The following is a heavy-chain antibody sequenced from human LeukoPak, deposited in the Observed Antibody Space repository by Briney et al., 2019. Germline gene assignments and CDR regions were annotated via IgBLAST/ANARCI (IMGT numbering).Heavy chain of an antibody. J-gene: IGHJ4*02. Sequence: GGSLRLSYAASGFTFSSYAMSWVRQAPGKGLEWVSAISGSGGSTYYADSVKGRFTISRDNSKNTLYLQMNSLRAEDTAVYYCAKDTTHSGYSSSWYGASGYWGQGTLVTVSS. D-gene: IGHD6-13*01. CDR1: GFTFSSYA. V-gene: IGHV3-23*01. CDR3: AKDTTHSGYSSSWYGASGY. CDR2: ISGSGGST.